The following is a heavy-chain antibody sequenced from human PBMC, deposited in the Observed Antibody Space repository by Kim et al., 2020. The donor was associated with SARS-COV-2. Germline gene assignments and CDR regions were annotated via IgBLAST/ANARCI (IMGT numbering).Heavy chain of an antibody. V-gene: IGHV4-39*01. J-gene: IGHJ4*01. CDR1: GASITSTSYH. Sequence: SETLSLTCTVSGASITSTSYHWGWIRQPPGKGLEWIAVIYYTGTTYYNPSLKSRVTISVDTSKNKFSLKVSSVIAADTAVYFCARWRVATGIRVFEYWG. CDR2: IYYTGTT. CDR3: ARWRVATGIRVFEY. D-gene: IGHD2-21*02.